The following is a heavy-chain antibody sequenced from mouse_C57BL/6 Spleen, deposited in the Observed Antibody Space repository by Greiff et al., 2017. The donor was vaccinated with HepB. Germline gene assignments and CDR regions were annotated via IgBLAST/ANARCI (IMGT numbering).Heavy chain of an antibody. Sequence: EVKLLESGGDLVKPGGSLKLSCAASGFTFSSYGMSWVRQTPDKRLEWVATISSGGSYTYYPDSVKGRFTISRDNAKNTLYLQMSSLKSEDTAMYYCARYYYGSRRTDYAMDYWGQGTSVTVSS. D-gene: IGHD1-1*01. V-gene: IGHV5-6*01. J-gene: IGHJ4*01. CDR2: ISSGGSYT. CDR1: GFTFSSYG. CDR3: ARYYYGSRRTDYAMDY.